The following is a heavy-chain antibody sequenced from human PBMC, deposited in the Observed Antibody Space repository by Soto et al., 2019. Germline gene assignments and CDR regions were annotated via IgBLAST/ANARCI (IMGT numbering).Heavy chain of an antibody. J-gene: IGHJ6*02. D-gene: IGHD2-2*01. Sequence: QMQLVESGGGVVQPGRSLRLSCAASGFTFRSYGTHWVRQAPGKGLEWVALIWFDGSKKYYVDSVKGRFAVSRDNSKNTLYLQMNSLRVEDTAVYYCARDRLVPYGYGVDVWGQGTTVTVSS. CDR2: IWFDGSKK. V-gene: IGHV3-33*01. CDR1: GFTFRSYG. CDR3: ARDRLVPYGYGVDV.